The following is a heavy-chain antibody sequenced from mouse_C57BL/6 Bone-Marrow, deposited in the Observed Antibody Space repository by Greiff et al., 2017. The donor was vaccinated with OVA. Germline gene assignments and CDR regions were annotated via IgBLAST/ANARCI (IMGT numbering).Heavy chain of an antibody. J-gene: IGHJ3*01. CDR3: ARDEPAGFAY. CDR1: GYTFTSYW. Sequence: QVQLQQPGAELVKPGASVKLSCKASGYTFTSYWMQWVKQRPGQGLEWIGEIDPSDSYTNYNQKFKGKATLTVDTSSSTAYMQLSSLTSEDSAVYYCARDEPAGFAYWGQGTLVTVSA. V-gene: IGHV1-50*01. CDR2: IDPSDSYT.